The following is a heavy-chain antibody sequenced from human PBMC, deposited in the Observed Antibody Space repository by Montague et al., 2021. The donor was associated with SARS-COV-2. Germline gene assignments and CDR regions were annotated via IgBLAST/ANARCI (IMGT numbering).Heavy chain of an antibody. J-gene: IGHJ4*02. V-gene: IGHV5-10-1*01. CDR2: IDPGDSST. CDR3: ARHLGGYYDYMWGNSREDYLDQ. D-gene: IGHD3-16*02. CDR1: GYYFISYW. Sequence: QSVAEVKTPGESLRISCKGSGYYFISYWITWVRQMPGKGLEWMGKIDPGDSSTNYSPSFQGHVTISADKSSSTAYLQWSGLKASDTAMYYCARHLGGYYDYMWGNSREDYLDQWGQGTLVTVSS.